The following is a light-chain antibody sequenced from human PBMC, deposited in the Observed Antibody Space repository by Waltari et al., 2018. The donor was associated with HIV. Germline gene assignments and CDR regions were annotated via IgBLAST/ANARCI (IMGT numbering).Light chain of an antibody. Sequence: IQLTQSPPSLSASVGDRVTITCRASQDIKTRLACYQQKPGKAPNFVIYASYRLQSVVPSMFSGIGSGTFFTLTIDDFQTDDSATYYCQHGSDFPLSFGGGTKVEI. CDR2: ASY. V-gene: IGKV1-12*01. CDR1: QDIKTR. CDR3: QHGSDFPLS. J-gene: IGKJ4*01.